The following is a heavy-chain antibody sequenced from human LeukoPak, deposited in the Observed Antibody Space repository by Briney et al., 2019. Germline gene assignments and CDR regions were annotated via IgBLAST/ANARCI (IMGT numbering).Heavy chain of an antibody. Sequence: GGSLRLSCAASGFTFSSYWMSWVRQAPGKGLEWVANIKQDGSEKYYVDSVKGRFTISRDNAKNSLYLQMNSLRAEDTAVYYCAIPPLGGNAFDIWCQGTMVTVSS. CDR1: GFTFSSYW. CDR2: IKQDGSEK. D-gene: IGHD1-26*01. J-gene: IGHJ3*02. CDR3: AIPPLGGNAFDI. V-gene: IGHV3-7*01.